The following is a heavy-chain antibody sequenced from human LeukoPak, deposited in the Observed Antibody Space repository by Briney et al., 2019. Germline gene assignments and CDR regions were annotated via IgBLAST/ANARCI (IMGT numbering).Heavy chain of an antibody. CDR3: ARGGKQWRGGNYFDS. V-gene: IGHV1-46*01. D-gene: IGHD6-19*01. J-gene: IGHJ4*02. CDR2: INPSGGST. Sequence: ASVKVSCKASGYTFTSYYMHWVRQAPGQGLEWMGIINPSGGSTSYAQKFQGRVTMTRDTSTSTVYMDLSALRSEDTAVYYCARGGKQWRGGNYFDSWGQGTLVAVSS. CDR1: GYTFTSYY.